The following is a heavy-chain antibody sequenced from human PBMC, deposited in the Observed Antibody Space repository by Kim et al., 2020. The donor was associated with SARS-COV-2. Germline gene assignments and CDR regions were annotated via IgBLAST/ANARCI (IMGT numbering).Heavy chain of an antibody. D-gene: IGHD2-15*01. V-gene: IGHV5-51*01. CDR2: IYPGDSDT. J-gene: IGHJ4*02. CDR1: GYSFTSYW. Sequence: GESLKISCKGSGYSFTSYWIGWVRQMPGKGLEWMGIIYPGDSDTRYSPSFQGQVIISADKSISTAYLQWSSLKASDTAMYYCARGGELGYCSGGSCYAEQFDCWGQGTLVTVSS. CDR3: ARGGELGYCSGGSCYAEQFDC.